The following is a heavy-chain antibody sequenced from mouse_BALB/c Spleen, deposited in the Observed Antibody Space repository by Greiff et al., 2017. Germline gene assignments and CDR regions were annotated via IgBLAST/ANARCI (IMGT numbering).Heavy chain of an antibody. Sequence: QVQLQQPGAELVRPGASVKLSCKASGYSFTSYWMNWVKQRPGQGLEWIGMIHPSASETRLNQKFKDKATLTVDKSSSTAYMQLSSPTSEDSAVYYCARATMVSSAWFAYWGQGTLVTVSA. D-gene: IGHD2-2*01. CDR3: ARATMVSSAWFAY. J-gene: IGHJ3*01. V-gene: IGHV1-61*01. CDR1: GYSFTSYW. CDR2: IHPSASET.